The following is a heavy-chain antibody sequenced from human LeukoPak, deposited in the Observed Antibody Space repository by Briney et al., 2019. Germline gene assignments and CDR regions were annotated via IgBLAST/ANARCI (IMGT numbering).Heavy chain of an antibody. J-gene: IGHJ3*02. CDR2: ISSSSSYI. CDR3: ARDTYDILTGYYKWAFDI. Sequence: GGSLRLSCAASGFTFSSYTMNWVRQAPGKGLEWVSSISSSSSYIYYADSVKGRFTISRDNAKNSLYLQMNSLRAEDTAVYYCARDTYDILTGYYKWAFDIWGQGPTVPVSS. V-gene: IGHV3-21*06. D-gene: IGHD3-9*01. CDR1: GFTFSSYT.